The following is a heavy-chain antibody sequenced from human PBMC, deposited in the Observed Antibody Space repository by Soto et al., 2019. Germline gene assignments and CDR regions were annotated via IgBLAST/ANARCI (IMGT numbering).Heavy chain of an antibody. V-gene: IGHV3-7*03. CDR2: IKQDGSEK. J-gene: IGHJ4*02. CDR3: ARDPSNYYFDY. CDR1: GFTFSSYW. D-gene: IGHD4-4*01. Sequence: GESLKISCAASGFTFSSYWMSWVRQAPGKGLEWVANIKQDGSEKYYVDSVKGRFTISRDNAKNSLYLQMNSLRAEDTAVYYCARDPSNYYFDYWGQGTLVTVSS.